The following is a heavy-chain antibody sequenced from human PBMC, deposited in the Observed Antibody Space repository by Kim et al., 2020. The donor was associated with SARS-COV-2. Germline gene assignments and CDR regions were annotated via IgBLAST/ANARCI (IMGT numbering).Heavy chain of an antibody. CDR3: ARGDYYSY. V-gene: IGHV3-74*01. CDR2: GSTR. Sequence: GSTRTVGDSVKGRFTISRDNAKNTLYLQMNSLRAEDTAVYYCARGDYYSYWGQGTLVTVSS. D-gene: IGHD3-22*01. J-gene: IGHJ4*02.